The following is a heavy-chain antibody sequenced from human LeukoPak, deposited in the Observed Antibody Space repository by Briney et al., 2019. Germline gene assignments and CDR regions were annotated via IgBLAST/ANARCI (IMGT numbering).Heavy chain of an antibody. CDR2: ISYDGSNK. D-gene: IGHD3-22*01. CDR3: AKDYFYDSSGGPLPPVQH. Sequence: GGSLRLSCAASGFTFSSYGMHWVRQAPGKGLEWVAVISYDGSNKYDADSVKGRFTISRDNSKNTLYLQMNSLRAEDTAVYYCAKDYFYDSSGGPLPPVQHWGQGTLVTVSS. J-gene: IGHJ1*01. CDR1: GFTFSSYG. V-gene: IGHV3-30*18.